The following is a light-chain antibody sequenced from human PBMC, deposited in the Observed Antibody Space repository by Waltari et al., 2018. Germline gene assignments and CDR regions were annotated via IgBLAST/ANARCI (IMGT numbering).Light chain of an antibody. CDR1: SSHVGNYNL. CDR3: CSYAGSHTFVV. V-gene: IGLV2-23*02. CDR2: EVS. J-gene: IGLJ2*01. Sequence: QSALTQPAPVSGSPGQSIPISSTGTSSHVGNYNLVPWYQQHPGKAPKLMIYEVSKRPSGVSNRFSGSKSGNTASLTISGLQAEDEADYYCCSYAGSHTFVVFGGGTKLTVL.